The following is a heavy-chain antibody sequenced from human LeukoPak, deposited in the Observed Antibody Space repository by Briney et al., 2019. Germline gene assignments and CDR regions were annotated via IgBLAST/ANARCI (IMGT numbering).Heavy chain of an antibody. D-gene: IGHD4-17*01. Sequence: SGPTLLKPTPTLTLTCTFSGSSPTTRQVRVGWIRQPPGMALEWPTPRSSGDDKPYSPSLQSRRTITKYTSKNQVVLTMTNMDPVDTATYYCAHRHGYGQVRYWGQGTLVTVSS. CDR3: AHRHGYGQVRY. J-gene: IGHJ4*02. CDR1: GSSPTTRQVR. V-gene: IGHV2-5*02. CDR2: RSSGDDK.